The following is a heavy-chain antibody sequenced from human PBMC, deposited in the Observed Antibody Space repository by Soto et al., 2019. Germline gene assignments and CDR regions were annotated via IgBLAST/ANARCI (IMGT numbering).Heavy chain of an antibody. Sequence: QLQLEQSGPEVKKPGSSVKVSCKASGRSFSSDGVSWVWQAPGQGLEWMGGIIPVFGNTKYVQRFQGRLTITADKSTSTVYMEMSSLSSEDTAVYFCARGQYYSSGSAATSYFYFGIDVWGQGTTVIVSS. J-gene: IGHJ6*02. CDR3: ARGQYYSSGSAATSYFYFGIDV. CDR1: GRSFSSDG. D-gene: IGHD3-10*01. V-gene: IGHV1-69*06. CDR2: IIPVFGNT.